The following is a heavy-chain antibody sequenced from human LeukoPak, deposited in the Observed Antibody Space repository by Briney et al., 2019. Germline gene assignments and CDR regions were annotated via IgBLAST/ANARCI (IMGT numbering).Heavy chain of an antibody. V-gene: IGHV4-4*09. D-gene: IGHD2-15*01. CDR2: IYTSGST. CDR1: GGSISSYY. J-gene: IGHJ3*02. Sequence: PSETLSLTCTVSGGSISSYYWSWIRQPPGKGLEWIGYIYTSGSTNYNPSLKSRVTISVDTSKNQFSLKLSSVTAADTAVYYCATRYCSGGSCYHAFDIWGQGTMVTVSS. CDR3: ATRYCSGGSCYHAFDI.